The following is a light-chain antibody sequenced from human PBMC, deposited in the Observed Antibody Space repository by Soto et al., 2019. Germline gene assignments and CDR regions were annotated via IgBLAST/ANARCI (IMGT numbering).Light chain of an antibody. CDR1: QSFRGR. V-gene: IGKV3-11*01. CDR3: QQRHMWPIT. CDR2: DAY. J-gene: IGKJ5*01. Sequence: EVVLTHSPCTLALSPGQGATLCWGASQSFRGRLAWYQQKPGQAPRLLIYDAYNRATGIPPRFSGSGSGTDFTLTISSLEPEDSAVYYCQQRHMWPITFGQGTRLEI.